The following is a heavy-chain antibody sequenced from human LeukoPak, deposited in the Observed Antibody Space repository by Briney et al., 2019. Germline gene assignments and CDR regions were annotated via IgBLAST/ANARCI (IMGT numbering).Heavy chain of an antibody. CDR1: GYTFTSYA. Sequence: GASVKVSCKASGYTFTSYAMNWVRQAPGQGLEWMGWINTNTGNPTYAQGFTGRFVFSLDTSVSTAYLQITSLKAEDTAVYYCAREGTFGSSWLYLDYWGQGTLVTVSS. D-gene: IGHD6-13*01. V-gene: IGHV7-4-1*02. J-gene: IGHJ4*02. CDR2: INTNTGNP. CDR3: AREGTFGSSWLYLDY.